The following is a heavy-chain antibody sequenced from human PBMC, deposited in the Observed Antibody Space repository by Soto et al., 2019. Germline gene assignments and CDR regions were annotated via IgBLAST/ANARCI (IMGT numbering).Heavy chain of an antibody. Sequence: QVQLQESGPELVKPSETLSLTCTVSGGSVSSGSYYWSWIRQPPGKGLEWIGYIYYSGSTNYNPSLKSRVTISVDTSKNQFSLKLSSVTAADTAVYYCARGVSVTTFALDYWGQGTLVTVSS. CDR1: GGSVSSGSYY. CDR3: ARGVSVTTFALDY. D-gene: IGHD4-17*01. CDR2: IYYSGST. V-gene: IGHV4-61*01. J-gene: IGHJ4*02.